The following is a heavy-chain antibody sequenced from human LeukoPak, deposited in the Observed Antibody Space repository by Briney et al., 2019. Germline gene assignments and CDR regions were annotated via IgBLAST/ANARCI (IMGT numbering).Heavy chain of an antibody. D-gene: IGHD4-17*01. Sequence: ASVKVSCKASGYSFTGYFINWVRQAPGQGLEWMGWINPNNGGTNYAQKFQGRVTMTRDTSITTAYMEVSRLRSDDTAVYYCARDSNGDPTRFDYWGQGTLVTVSS. V-gene: IGHV1-2*02. CDR1: GYSFTGYF. CDR3: ARDSNGDPTRFDY. CDR2: INPNNGGT. J-gene: IGHJ4*02.